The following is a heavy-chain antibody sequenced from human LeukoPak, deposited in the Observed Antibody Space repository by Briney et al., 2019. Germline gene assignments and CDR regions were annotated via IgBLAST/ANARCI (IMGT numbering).Heavy chain of an antibody. CDR1: GYTFTGHY. CDR2: FDPEDGET. D-gene: IGHD3-3*01. J-gene: IGHJ4*02. V-gene: IGHV1-24*01. CDR3: ATDLLRKVAHLHRSYH. Sequence: ASVKVSCKASGYTFTGHYIHWVRQAPGKGLEWMGGFDPEDGETIYAQKFQDRVTMTEDTFRDTAYMELSSLRSEDTAVYYCATDLLRKVAHLHRSYHWGQGTLVTVSS.